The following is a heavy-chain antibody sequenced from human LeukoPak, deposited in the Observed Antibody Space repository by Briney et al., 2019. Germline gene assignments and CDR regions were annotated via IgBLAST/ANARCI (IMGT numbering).Heavy chain of an antibody. CDR1: GFSFSTHG. CDR2: IVHDGVDK. V-gene: IGHV3-30*02. J-gene: IGHJ4*02. D-gene: IGHD4-17*01. CDR3: VKGAGLGVTTSWDY. Sequence: PGGSLRLSCAASGFSFSTHGMHWVRQAPGKGLEWATFIVHDGVDKYYVDSVKGRFTISRDNSKNTVYLQMNSLRPEDTAVYYCVKGAGLGVTTSWDYWGQGTLVAVSS.